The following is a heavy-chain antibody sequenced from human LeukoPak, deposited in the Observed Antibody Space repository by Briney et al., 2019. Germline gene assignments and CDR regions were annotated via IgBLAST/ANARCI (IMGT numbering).Heavy chain of an antibody. CDR1: GDSISSGDKF. CDR2: IYYSGST. Sequence: SETLSLTCSVSGDSISSGDKFWRWVRQPPGKGLEWIGYIYYSGSTYYNPSLKSRLTISVDTSENQFSLHLTSVTAADTAVYFCARVTRWAGLDFWGQGTLVTVSS. V-gene: IGHV4-30-4*01. J-gene: IGHJ4*02. CDR3: ARVTRWAGLDF. D-gene: IGHD2-21*02.